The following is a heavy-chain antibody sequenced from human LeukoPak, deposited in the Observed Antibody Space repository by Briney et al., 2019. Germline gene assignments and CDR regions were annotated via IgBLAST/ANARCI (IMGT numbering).Heavy chain of an antibody. J-gene: IGHJ4*02. Sequence: GGSLRLSCAASGFTFSSYSMNWVRQAPGKGLEWVSYISSSSSTIYYADSVKGRFTISRDNAKNSLYLQMNSLRAEDTAVYYCARDIAVAGRRFDYWGQGTLVTVSS. D-gene: IGHD6-19*01. CDR3: ARDIAVAGRRFDY. CDR1: GFTFSSYS. V-gene: IGHV3-48*04. CDR2: ISSSSSTI.